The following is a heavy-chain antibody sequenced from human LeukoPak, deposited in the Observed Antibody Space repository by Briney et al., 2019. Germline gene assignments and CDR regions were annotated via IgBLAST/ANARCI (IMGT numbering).Heavy chain of an antibody. CDR1: GYTFTSYY. Sequence: ASVKVSCKASGYTFTSYYMHWVRQAPGQGLEWMGIINPSGGSTSYAQKFQGRVTMTRDTSTSTVYMELSSLRSEDTAVYYCARENWYYGSESYSKRNEYNWFDPWGQGTLVTVSS. D-gene: IGHD3-10*01. V-gene: IGHV1-46*01. J-gene: IGHJ5*02. CDR2: INPSGGST. CDR3: ARENWYYGSESYSKRNEYNWFDP.